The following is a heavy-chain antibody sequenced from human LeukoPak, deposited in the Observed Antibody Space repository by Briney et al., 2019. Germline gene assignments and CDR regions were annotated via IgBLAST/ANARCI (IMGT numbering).Heavy chain of an antibody. J-gene: IGHJ4*02. Sequence: GASVKVSCKASGYTFTSYYMHWVRQAPGQGLEWMGWINSNSGGTNYAQKFQGRVTMTRDTSISTAYMELSRLRSDDTAVYYCARDLTRVEMATINPPYWGQGTLVTVSS. CDR2: INSNSGGT. CDR1: GYTFTSYY. CDR3: ARDLTRVEMATINPPY. V-gene: IGHV1-2*02. D-gene: IGHD5-24*01.